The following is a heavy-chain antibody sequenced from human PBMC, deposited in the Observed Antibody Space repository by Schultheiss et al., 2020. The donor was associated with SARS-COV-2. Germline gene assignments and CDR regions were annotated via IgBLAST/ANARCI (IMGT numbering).Heavy chain of an antibody. CDR2: IYYSGST. J-gene: IGHJ5*02. CDR1: GGSISSSSYY. CDR3: ARDSLNLEWLVNWFDP. Sequence: SETLSLTCTVSGGSISSSSYYWGWIRQPPGKGLEWIGSIYYSGSTYYNPSLKSRVTISVDTSKNQFSLKLSSVTAADTAVYYCARDSLNLEWLVNWFDPWGQGTLVTVSS. V-gene: IGHV4-39*07. D-gene: IGHD3-3*01.